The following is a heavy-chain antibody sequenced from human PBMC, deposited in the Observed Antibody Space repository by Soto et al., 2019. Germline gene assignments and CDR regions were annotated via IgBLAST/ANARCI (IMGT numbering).Heavy chain of an antibody. CDR1: GFTVSSNY. CDR3: ARSNTYYDILTGYHRWFDP. CDR2: IYSGGST. Sequence: TGGSLRLSCASSGFTVSSNYMSLVRQAPGKGLEWVSVIYSGGSTYYADSVKGRFTISRDNSKNTLYLQMNSLRAEDTAVYYCARSNTYYDILTGYHRWFDPWGQGTLVTVSS. J-gene: IGHJ5*02. V-gene: IGHV3-66*01. D-gene: IGHD3-9*01.